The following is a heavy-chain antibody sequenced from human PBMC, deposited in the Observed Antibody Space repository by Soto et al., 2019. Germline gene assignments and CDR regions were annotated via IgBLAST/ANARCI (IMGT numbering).Heavy chain of an antibody. V-gene: IGHV3-30-3*01. CDR1: GFTFSSYA. CDR3: ARTNRLNSSPYYYYGMDV. D-gene: IGHD5-18*01. CDR2: ISYDGSNK. J-gene: IGHJ6*02. Sequence: GGSLRLSCAASGFTFSSYAMHWVRQAPGKGLEWVAVISYDGSNKYYADSVKGRFTISRDNSKNTLYLQMSSLRAEDTAVYYCARTNRLNSSPYYYYGMDVWGQGTTVNVSS.